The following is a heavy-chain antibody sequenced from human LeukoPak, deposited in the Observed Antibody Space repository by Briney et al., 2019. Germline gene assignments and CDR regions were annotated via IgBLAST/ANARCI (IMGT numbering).Heavy chain of an antibody. CDR1: GFTFSSFA. D-gene: IGHD2-2*03. CDR2: ISGSDGST. Sequence: PGGSLRLSCATSGFTFSSFAMTWVRQAPGKGLEWVSAISGSDGSTYYADSVEGRFTISRDNSKNTLYLQMSSLRAEDTAVYYCAKRTSGFCSSTSCYGHDFWGQGTLVTVSS. J-gene: IGHJ4*02. V-gene: IGHV3-23*01. CDR3: AKRTSGFCSSTSCYGHDF.